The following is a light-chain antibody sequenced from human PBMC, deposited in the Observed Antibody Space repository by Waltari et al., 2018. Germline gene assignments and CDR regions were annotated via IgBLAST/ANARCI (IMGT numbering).Light chain of an antibody. Sequence: EIVLTQSPGTLSLSPGEGATLSCRASQSISGSYLAWYQQKPCQAPSLLIYAASSRATDIPDRFSGSGSGTDFTLTISRLEPEDFAVYYCQQYGSSPWTFGQGTKVEIK. CDR1: QSISGSY. J-gene: IGKJ1*01. V-gene: IGKV3-20*01. CDR3: QQYGSSPWT. CDR2: AAS.